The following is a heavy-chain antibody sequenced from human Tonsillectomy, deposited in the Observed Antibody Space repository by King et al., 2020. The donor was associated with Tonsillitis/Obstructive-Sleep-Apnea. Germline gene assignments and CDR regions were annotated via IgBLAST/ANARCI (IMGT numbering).Heavy chain of an antibody. D-gene: IGHD3-16*01. CDR2: ISGSGGRT. V-gene: IGHV3-23*04. J-gene: IGHJ4*02. Sequence: VQLVESGGGLVQPGGSLRLSCAASGFTFSSYAMTWVRQAPGKGLEWVSGISGSGGRTYYADSVKGRFTISRVNSKNTLYLQMNSLRAEDTAVYYCAKNRGGDYFDYWGQGTLVTVSS. CDR3: AKNRGGDYFDY. CDR1: GFTFSSYA.